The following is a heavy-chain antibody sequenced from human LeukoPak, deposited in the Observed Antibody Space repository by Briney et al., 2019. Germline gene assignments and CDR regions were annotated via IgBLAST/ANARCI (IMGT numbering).Heavy chain of an antibody. V-gene: IGHV3-33*01. Sequence: GGSLRLSCAGSGFTFGGYGMHWFRQTPGKGLEWVAGIAYDGSRAHYADSVKGRFTISRDNSKNTMSVQMGDLRAEDTAVYYRTRYNSDHFDYWGQGTLVTVSS. CDR1: GFTFGGYG. CDR2: IAYDGSRA. J-gene: IGHJ4*02. D-gene: IGHD6-19*01. CDR3: TRYNSDHFDY.